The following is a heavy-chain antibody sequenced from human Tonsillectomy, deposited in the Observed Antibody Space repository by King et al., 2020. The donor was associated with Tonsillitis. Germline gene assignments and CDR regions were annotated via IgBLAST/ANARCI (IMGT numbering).Heavy chain of an antibody. CDR3: ARGRETPTTWCTAFDI. CDR1: GFSLRTSGMC. J-gene: IGHJ3*02. Sequence: VTLKESGPALVKPTQTLTLTCTFSGFSLRTSGMCVSWIRQPPGKALEWLALIDWDNEKYYSTSLKTRLTIPKGTSRNQVVLTMTDMDPVDTATYYCARGRETPTTWCTAFDIWGQGAMVTVSS. CDR2: IDWDNEK. V-gene: IGHV2-70*01. D-gene: IGHD4-11*01.